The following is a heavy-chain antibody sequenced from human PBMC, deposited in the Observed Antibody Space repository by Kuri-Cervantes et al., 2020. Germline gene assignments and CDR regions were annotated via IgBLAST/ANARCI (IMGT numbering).Heavy chain of an antibody. CDR2: IIPIFGTA. CDR3: ARLASRAKGDSYYFDY. D-gene: IGHD2-21*02. J-gene: IGHJ4*02. CDR1: GGTFSSYA. V-gene: IGHV1-69*05. Sequence: SVKVSCKASGGTFSSYAISWVRQAPGQGLEWMGGIIPIFGTANYAQKFQGRVTMTTDTSTSTAYMELRSLRSDDTAVYYCARLASRAKGDSYYFDYWGQGTLVTVSS.